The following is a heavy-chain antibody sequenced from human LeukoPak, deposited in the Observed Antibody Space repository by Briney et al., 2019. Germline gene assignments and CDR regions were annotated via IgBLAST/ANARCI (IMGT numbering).Heavy chain of an antibody. CDR3: ARGQAAAGLLPFDY. CDR1: GYTFTGYY. CDR2: INPNSGGT. J-gene: IGHJ4*02. D-gene: IGHD6-13*01. V-gene: IGHV1-2*02. Sequence: ASVKVSCKASGYTFTGYYMHWVRQAPGQGLEWRGWINPNSGGTNYAQKFQGRVTMTRDTSISTAYMELSRLRSDDTAVYYCARGQAAAGLLPFDYWGQGTLVTVSS.